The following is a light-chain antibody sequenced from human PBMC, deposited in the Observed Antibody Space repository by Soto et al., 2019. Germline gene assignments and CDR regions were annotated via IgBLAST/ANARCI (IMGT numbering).Light chain of an antibody. CDR1: SGYSTYA. V-gene: IGLV4-69*01. CDR3: QSLGTGIQV. CDR2: INYDGTH. Sequence: QAVVTQSPSASASLGASVKLTCTLSSGYSTYAIAWHQQQSEKGPRFLMKINYDGTHSKGDGFFDRFSGSSSGAERHLTLASLQSEDEADYYCQSLGTGIQVFGGGTKLTVL. J-gene: IGLJ3*02.